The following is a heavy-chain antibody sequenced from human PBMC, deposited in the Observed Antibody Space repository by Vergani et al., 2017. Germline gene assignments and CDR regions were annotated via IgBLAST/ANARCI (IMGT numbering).Heavy chain of an antibody. Sequence: QVQLQQWGGGLLKPSETLSLTCVVNGGSFTSYHWTWIRQSPGEGLEWVGDSDHTGRHEYNPSLKSRLTMSVDKSRNQFSLTLNSVTATDTAIYFCVRVNTETNGHLYYYYYMDVWGQGTAVTVS. D-gene: IGHD4-11*01. J-gene: IGHJ6*03. CDR1: GGSFTSYH. CDR3: VRVNTETNGHLYYYYYMDV. V-gene: IGHV4-34*01. CDR2: SDHTGRH.